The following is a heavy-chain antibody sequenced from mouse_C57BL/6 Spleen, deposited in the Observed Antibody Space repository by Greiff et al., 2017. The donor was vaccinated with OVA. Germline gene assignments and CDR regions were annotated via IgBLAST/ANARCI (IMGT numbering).Heavy chain of an antibody. J-gene: IGHJ4*01. CDR3: ARSNHYYAMDY. V-gene: IGHV1-64*01. D-gene: IGHD2-5*01. Sequence: VQLQQLGAELVKPGASVKLSCKASGYTFTSYWMHWVKQRPGQGLEWIGMIHPNSGSTNYNEKFKSKATLTVDKSSSTAYMQLSSLTSEDSAVYYCARSNHYYAMDYWGQGTSVTVSS. CDR2: IHPNSGST. CDR1: GYTFTSYW.